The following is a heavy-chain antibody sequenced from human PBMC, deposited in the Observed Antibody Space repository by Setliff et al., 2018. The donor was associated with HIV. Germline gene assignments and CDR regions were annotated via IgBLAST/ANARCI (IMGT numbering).Heavy chain of an antibody. CDR1: GDPISNHY. D-gene: IGHD3-10*01. V-gene: IGHV4-59*11. CDR3: ARVEAKVRGATYGMDV. J-gene: IGHJ6*02. Sequence: PSETLSLTCNVSGDPISNHYWNWIRQPPGKGLELIATIYNSGNSVSNPSLKSRVTISIDTSKNHFSLTLNSVTAADSAVYYCARVEAKVRGATYGMDVWGQGTTVTVSS. CDR2: IYNSGNS.